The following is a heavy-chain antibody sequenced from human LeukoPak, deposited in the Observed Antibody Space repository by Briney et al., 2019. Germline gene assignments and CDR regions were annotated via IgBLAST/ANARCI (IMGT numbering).Heavy chain of an antibody. Sequence: GGSLRLSCAASGFTFSSYSMNWVRQAPGKGLEWVSYISSSSSTICYADSVKGRFTISRDNAKNSLYLQMNSLRAEDTAVYYCAREDVVVPPYGMDVWGQGTTVTVSS. CDR1: GFTFSSYS. CDR2: ISSSSSTI. CDR3: AREDVVVPPYGMDV. J-gene: IGHJ6*02. D-gene: IGHD2-2*01. V-gene: IGHV3-48*01.